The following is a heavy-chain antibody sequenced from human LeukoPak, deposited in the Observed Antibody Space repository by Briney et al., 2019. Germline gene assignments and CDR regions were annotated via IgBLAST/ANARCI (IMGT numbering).Heavy chain of an antibody. D-gene: IGHD4-11*01. CDR3: ARGLVPGFLDY. Sequence: GGSLRLSCAASGFTFSSSWMYWVRQAPGKGLVWVSRINSDESITTYADSVKGRFTISRDNAKNTLYLQMNSLRAEDTAVYYCARGLVPGFLDYWGQGTPVTVSS. V-gene: IGHV3-74*01. J-gene: IGHJ4*02. CDR1: GFTFSSSW. CDR2: INSDESIT.